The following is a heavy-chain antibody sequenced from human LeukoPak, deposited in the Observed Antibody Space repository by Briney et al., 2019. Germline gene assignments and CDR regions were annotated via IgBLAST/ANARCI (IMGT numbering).Heavy chain of an antibody. CDR2: MNHSGST. CDR1: GGSFSGSY. Sequence: PSETLSLTCAVYGGSFSGSYWSWIRQPPGKGLEWIGEMNHSGSTNYNPSLKSRVTTSVDTPKNQSFLKLTSVTAPDTAIYYCARGRYNWNGFDPWAQRPLVTVPT. D-gene: IGHD1-1*01. J-gene: IGHJ5*02. V-gene: IGHV4-34*01. CDR3: ARGRYNWNGFDP.